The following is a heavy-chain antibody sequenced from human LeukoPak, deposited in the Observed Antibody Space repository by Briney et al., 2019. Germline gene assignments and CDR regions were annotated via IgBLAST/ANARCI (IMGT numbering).Heavy chain of an antibody. CDR1: GFNFGDYA. J-gene: IGHJ4*02. CDR2: ISGSGGST. D-gene: IGHD3-22*01. V-gene: IGHV3-23*01. CDR3: AKGLRITMIVVVRSYFDY. Sequence: PGGSLRLSCTASGFNFGDYAMSWFRQAPGKGLEWVSAISGSGGSTYYTDSVKGRFTISRDNSKNTLYLQMNSLRAEDTAVYYCAKGLRITMIVVVRSYFDYWGQGTLVTVSS.